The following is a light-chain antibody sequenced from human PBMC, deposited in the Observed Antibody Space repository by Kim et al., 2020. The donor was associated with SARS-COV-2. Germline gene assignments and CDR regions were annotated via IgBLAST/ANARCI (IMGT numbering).Light chain of an antibody. Sequence: EIVLTQSPGALSLSPGERATLSCRASQSVSTNLLAWYQQKPGQAPRVLIYGASNRATGIPDRFSGAGSGTDFTLTISRLEPEDFAVYYCQQYATSSRYTFGPGTKLEI. CDR2: GAS. V-gene: IGKV3-20*01. J-gene: IGKJ2*01. CDR1: QSVSTNL. CDR3: QQYATSSRYT.